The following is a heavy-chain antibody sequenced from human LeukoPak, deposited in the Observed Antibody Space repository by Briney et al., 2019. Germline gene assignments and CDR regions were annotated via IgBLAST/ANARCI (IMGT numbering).Heavy chain of an antibody. D-gene: IGHD2-8*01. CDR1: GFTFSGYG. CDR3: AKGHCTNGICWLD. J-gene: IGHJ4*02. V-gene: IGHV3-33*06. CDR2: IWYDGNNK. Sequence: GGPLRLSCAASGFTFSGYGMHWVRQAPDKGLEWVAVIWYDGNNKYYADSVKGRFTISRDNSKNTLYLQMNSLRAEDTAVYYCAKGHCTNGICWLDWGQGTLVTVSS.